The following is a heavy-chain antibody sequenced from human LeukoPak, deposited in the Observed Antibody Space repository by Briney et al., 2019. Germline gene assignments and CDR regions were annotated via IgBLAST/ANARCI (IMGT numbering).Heavy chain of an antibody. V-gene: IGHV3-23*01. CDR2: INGSGDST. Sequence: GGSLTLFCAVSGFTFSIYAMRWARQARGRGLECLSSINGSGDSTYYADCVEGRFTISRDNSKNTLYLQMNSLRADDAAVYYCAKDYEAGGMVVVIDFDYWGQGTLVTVSS. J-gene: IGHJ4*02. D-gene: IGHD3-22*01. CDR1: GFTFSIYA. CDR3: AKDYEAGGMVVVIDFDY.